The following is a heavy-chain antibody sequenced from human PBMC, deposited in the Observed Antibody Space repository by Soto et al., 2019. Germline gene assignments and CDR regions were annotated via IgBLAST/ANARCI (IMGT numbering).Heavy chain of an antibody. J-gene: IGHJ4*02. V-gene: IGHV4-39*01. D-gene: IGHD2-21*01. CDR2: VYYSGTT. Sequence: QLQLQESGPGLVKPSETLSLTCTVSGGSISSTYSYWAWIRQSPGNGLEWIGSVYYSGTTNYKPSLESRVTISADTSKXXFSLKXNXXXXXXXXXXXXXXHXXHTELTAYATHFFDYWGQGALITVSS. CDR3: XXHXXHTELTAYATHFFDY. CDR1: GGSISSTYSY.